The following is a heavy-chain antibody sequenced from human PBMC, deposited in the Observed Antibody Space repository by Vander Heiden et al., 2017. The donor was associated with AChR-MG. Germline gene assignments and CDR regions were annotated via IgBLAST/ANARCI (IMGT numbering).Heavy chain of an antibody. V-gene: IGHV3-48*02. D-gene: IGHD5-12*01. CDR2: ISSSSSTI. CDR3: ARDFSVATTKGSYYYYGMDV. J-gene: IGHJ6*02. Sequence: EVQLVESGGGLVQPGGSLRLSCAAPGFTFSSYTMNGVRQAPGKGLEWVSYISSSSSTIYYADSVKGRFTISRDNAKNSLYLQMNSLRDEDTAVYYCARDFSVATTKGSYYYYGMDVWGQGTTVTVSS. CDR1: GFTFSSYT.